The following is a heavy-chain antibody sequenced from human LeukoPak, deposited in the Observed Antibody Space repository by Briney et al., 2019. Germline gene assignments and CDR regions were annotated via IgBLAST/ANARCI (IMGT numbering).Heavy chain of an antibody. CDR2: IYYSGST. CDR3: ARVYPNPHGP. CDR1: GDSISSSTYY. Sequence: SETLSLTCTVSGDSISSSTYYWGWIRQPPGKGLEWIGSIYYSGSTYYNPSLKSRVTISVDTSKNQFSLKLSSVTAADTAVYYCARVYPNPHGPWGQGTLVTVSS. J-gene: IGHJ4*02. V-gene: IGHV4-39*07.